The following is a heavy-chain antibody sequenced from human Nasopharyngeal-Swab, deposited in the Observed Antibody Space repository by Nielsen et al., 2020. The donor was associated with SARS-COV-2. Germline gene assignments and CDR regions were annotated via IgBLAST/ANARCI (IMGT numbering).Heavy chain of an antibody. Sequence: ASVKVSCKASGYTFTSYAMTWVRQAPGQGLEWMGWINTNTGNPTYAQGFTGRFVFSLDTSVSTAYLQISSLKAEDTAVYYCARDGISSLSYGDDPNDYWGQGTLVTVSS. J-gene: IGHJ4*02. CDR1: GYTFTSYA. V-gene: IGHV7-4-1*02. D-gene: IGHD4-17*01. CDR2: INTNTGNP. CDR3: ARDGISSLSYGDDPNDY.